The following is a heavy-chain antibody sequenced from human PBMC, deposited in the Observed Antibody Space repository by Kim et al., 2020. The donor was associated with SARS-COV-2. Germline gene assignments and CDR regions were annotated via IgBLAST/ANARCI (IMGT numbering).Heavy chain of an antibody. CDR2: INPNSVCT. D-gene: IGHD2-2*02. CDR1: GYTFTGYY. V-gene: IGHV1-2*06. CDR3: SRVSISYSFFI. Sequence: ASVKVSCKASGYTFTGYYMHWVRQAPGQGLDWIGRINPNSVCTNYAQKFHGRVTMTMDTSISTAYMELSRLSSYDTAVYYLSRVSISYSFFICGQGPMFT. J-gene: IGHJ3*02.